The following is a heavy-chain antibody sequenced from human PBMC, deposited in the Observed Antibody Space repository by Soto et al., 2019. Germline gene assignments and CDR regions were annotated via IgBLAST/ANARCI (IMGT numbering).Heavy chain of an antibody. J-gene: IGHJ4*02. Sequence: QVQLVQSGAEVRKPGSSVTVSCETSGDTFNNYVINWVRQAPGQGPEWMGRIIPIVGKTIYAQRFQGRVTITADKATTTVYMDLSSLRLDDTAVYFCAREGTSTSTGMDYWGQGSLVTVSS. CDR3: AREGTSTSTGMDY. D-gene: IGHD2-2*01. CDR2: IIPIVGKT. V-gene: IGHV1-69*04. CDR1: GDTFNNYV.